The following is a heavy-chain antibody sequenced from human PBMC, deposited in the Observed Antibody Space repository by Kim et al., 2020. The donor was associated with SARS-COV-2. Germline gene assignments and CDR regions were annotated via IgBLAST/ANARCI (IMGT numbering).Heavy chain of an antibody. J-gene: IGHJ4*02. Sequence: SETLSLTCAVYGGSFSNYYWSWIRQSPGKGLEWIGEINHSGSTNYNPSLKSRVTISVDTSKNQFSLKLSSVTAADTAVYYCARIGGFDFDYWGQGTLVTV. D-gene: IGHD3-16*01. CDR3: ARIGGFDFDY. CDR2: INHSGST. CDR1: GGSFSNYY. V-gene: IGHV4-34*01.